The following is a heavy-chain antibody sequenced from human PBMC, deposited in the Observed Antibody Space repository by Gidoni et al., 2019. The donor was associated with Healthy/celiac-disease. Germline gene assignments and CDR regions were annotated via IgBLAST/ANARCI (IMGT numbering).Heavy chain of an antibody. CDR3: TRVSAAYCGGDCYSNY. CDR1: GFTFGAYA. CDR2: IRSKAYGGTT. J-gene: IGHJ4*02. Sequence: VQLVESGGGLVQPGRSLRLACTASGFTFGAYAMSWVRQAPGKGLEWVGFIRSKAYGGTTEYAASVKGRFTISRDDSKSIAYLQMNSLKTEDTAVYYCTRVSAAYCGGDCYSNYWGQGTLVTVSS. V-gene: IGHV3-49*04. D-gene: IGHD2-21*02.